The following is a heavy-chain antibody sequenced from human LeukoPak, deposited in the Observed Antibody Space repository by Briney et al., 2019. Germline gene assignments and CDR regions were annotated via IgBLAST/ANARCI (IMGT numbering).Heavy chain of an antibody. J-gene: IGHJ5*02. CDR1: GFTFSNYA. CDR3: AKSRYGVNRPGTFDP. D-gene: IGHD3-10*01. V-gene: IGHV3-23*01. CDR2: ISGSGDST. Sequence: GGSLRLSCAASGFTFSNYAMTWVRQAPGKGLEWVSGISGSGDSTYYADSVQGRFTVSRDNSKNTLYLQINSLRAEDTALYYCAKSRYGVNRPGTFDPWGQGTLVTVSS.